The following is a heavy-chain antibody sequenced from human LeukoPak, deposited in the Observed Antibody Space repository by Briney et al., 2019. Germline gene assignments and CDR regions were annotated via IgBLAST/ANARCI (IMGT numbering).Heavy chain of an antibody. J-gene: IGHJ4*02. CDR1: GFTVSSNY. D-gene: IGHD5-18*01. V-gene: IGHV3-53*01. CDR2: IYSGGST. Sequence: GGSLRLSCAASGFTVSSNYMSWVRQAPGKGLEWVSVIYSGGSTYYADSVKGRFTISRDNSKNTLYLQMNSLRAEDTAVYYRARANTAMAGGFDYWGQGTLVTVSS. CDR3: ARANTAMAGGFDY.